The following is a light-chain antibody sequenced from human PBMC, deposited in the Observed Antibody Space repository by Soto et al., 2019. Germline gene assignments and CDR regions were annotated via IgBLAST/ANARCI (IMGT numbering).Light chain of an antibody. CDR1: QSISSW. Sequence: DIQMTQSPSTLSASIGDRVTITCRASQSISSWLAWYQQKPGKAPKLLIYKASSLESGVPPRFSGRGSGTEFTLTISSLQPDDFATYYCQHYNSYSYTFGQGTKLEI. J-gene: IGKJ2*01. CDR3: QHYNSYSYT. CDR2: KAS. V-gene: IGKV1-5*03.